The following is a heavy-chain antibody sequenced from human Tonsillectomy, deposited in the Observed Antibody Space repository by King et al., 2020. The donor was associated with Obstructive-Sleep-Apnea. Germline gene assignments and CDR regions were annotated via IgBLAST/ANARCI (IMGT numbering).Heavy chain of an antibody. CDR3: ARDGGRSYDNDY. CDR2: IDSSGNTI. J-gene: IGHJ4*02. CDR1: GFSFAGYT. V-gene: IGHV3-48*01. D-gene: IGHD1-26*01. Sequence: VQLVESGGGLVQPGGSLRLSCVASGFSFAGYTMMWVRQAPGKWLEWLAYIDSSGNTIYYADSVKGRFTVSRDNAKNSLYLQMNSLRAEDTAVYYCARDGGRSYDNDYWGQGTLVTVSS.